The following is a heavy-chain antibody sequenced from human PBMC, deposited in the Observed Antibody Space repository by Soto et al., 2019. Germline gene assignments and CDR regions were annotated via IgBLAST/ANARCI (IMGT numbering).Heavy chain of an antibody. CDR1: GYTFTSNG. D-gene: IGHD6-19*01. CDR2: ISAYNGHT. Sequence: QVQLVQSGAEVKKPGASVKVSCKASGYTFTSNGISWVRQAPGQGLEWVGWISAYNGHTNYAQNLQGRVTMTTDTSTSTAYMELRSLRSDDTAVYYCARDRDPPGSGSYVPAIVSYYYSMDVWGQGTTVTVSS. V-gene: IGHV1-18*04. J-gene: IGHJ6*02. CDR3: ARDRDPPGSGSYVPAIVSYYYSMDV.